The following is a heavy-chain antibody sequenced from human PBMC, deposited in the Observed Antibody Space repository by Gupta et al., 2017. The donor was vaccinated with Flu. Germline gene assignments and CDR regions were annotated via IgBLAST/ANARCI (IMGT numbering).Heavy chain of an antibody. D-gene: IGHD4-17*01. V-gene: IGHV3-23*01. CDR1: GFPFSSYA. J-gene: IGHJ2*01. CDR2: ISGSGGST. CDR3: AKLVSSTTVFTIDWYFDL. Sequence: EVQLLESGGGLVQPGGSLRLSCAASGFPFSSYAMSWVRQAPGKGLEWVSAISGSGGSTYYADSVKGRFTISRDNSKNTLYLQMNSLRAEDTAVYYCAKLVSSTTVFTIDWYFDLWGRGTLVTVSS.